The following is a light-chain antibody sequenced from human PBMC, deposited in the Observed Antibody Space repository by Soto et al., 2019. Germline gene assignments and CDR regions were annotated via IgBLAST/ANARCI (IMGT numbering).Light chain of an antibody. V-gene: IGKV1-39*01. CDR1: QTISTY. CDR3: QKSSSIPYT. J-gene: IGKJ2*01. Sequence: DIQMTQSPSSLSASVGDRVTITCRARQTISTYLNWYQQNTGKAPKILIYAASNLQNGVPSRFSGSGSGTDFTLTISSLQPEDFDTYYCQKSSSIPYTFGQGKKLEI. CDR2: AAS.